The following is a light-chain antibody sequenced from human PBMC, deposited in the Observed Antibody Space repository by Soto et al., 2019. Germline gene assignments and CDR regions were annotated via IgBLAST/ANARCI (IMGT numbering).Light chain of an antibody. CDR1: RSDIGSYNY. V-gene: IGLV2-14*01. J-gene: IGLJ2*01. CDR3: SSFTTANNVV. CDR2: EVN. Sequence: QSVLTQPASVSGSPGQSITISCTGSRSDIGSYNYVSWYQHHPDKAPRLIIYEVNNRPSGVSNRFSGSKSGNTASLTVSGLQAEDEAFYFCSSFTTANNVVFGGGTK.